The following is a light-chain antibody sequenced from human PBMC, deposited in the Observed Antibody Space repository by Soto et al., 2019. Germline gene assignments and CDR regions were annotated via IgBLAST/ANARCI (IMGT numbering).Light chain of an antibody. V-gene: IGKV1-5*03. Sequence: DIQMTQSPSTLSGSVGDRVTITCRASQTISSWLAWYQQKPGKAPKLLIYKASTLKSGVPSRFSDSGSGTEVTLTISSLQPDDFATYYCQHYNSYSDAFGQGNKVELK. J-gene: IGKJ1*01. CDR1: QTISSW. CDR3: QHYNSYSDA. CDR2: KAS.